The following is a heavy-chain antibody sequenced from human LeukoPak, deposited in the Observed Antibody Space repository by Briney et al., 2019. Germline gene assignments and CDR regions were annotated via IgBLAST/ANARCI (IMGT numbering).Heavy chain of an antibody. CDR1: GFYFSSFG. CDR2: ISYDGSSE. V-gene: IGHV3-30*03. D-gene: IGHD5-18*01. CDR3: VDGYYYFDY. Sequence: PGGSLRLSCAASGFYFSSFGMHWVRQVPGKGLEWVALISYDGSSEYYAEPVKGRFTISRDNSKNTLFLQMNSLRVEDTAVYYCVDGYYYFDYWGQGTLVTVSS. J-gene: IGHJ4*02.